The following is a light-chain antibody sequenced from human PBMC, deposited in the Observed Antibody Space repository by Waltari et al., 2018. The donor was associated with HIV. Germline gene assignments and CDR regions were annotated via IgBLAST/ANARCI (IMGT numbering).Light chain of an antibody. CDR2: ANI. CDR1: SSNIGAGYD. Sequence: QSVLTQPPSVSGAPGQRVTISCPGTSSNIGAGYDVPWYQQLPGTAPALLVYANIKRPSGVPDRYADSKSGTSASLTITGIQAEDEADYYCQYYDSSLSDSYVFGTGTKDTVL. J-gene: IGLJ1*01. V-gene: IGLV1-40*01. CDR3: QYYDSSLSDSYV.